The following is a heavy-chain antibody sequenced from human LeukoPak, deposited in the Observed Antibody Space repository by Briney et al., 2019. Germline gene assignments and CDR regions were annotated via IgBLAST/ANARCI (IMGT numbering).Heavy chain of an antibody. CDR1: GFTISSYA. V-gene: IGHV3-23*01. CDR3: ASDARLNWFDP. CDR2: ISGSVGST. D-gene: IGHD5-12*01. Sequence: PWGSLTLSCAASGFTISSYAMSWVRQAPGKGLEWGSAISGSVGSTYYADSVKGRFTISRDNSKNALYLQMNRRRAEDTAVYYCASDARLNWFDPWGQGTLVTVPS. J-gene: IGHJ5*02.